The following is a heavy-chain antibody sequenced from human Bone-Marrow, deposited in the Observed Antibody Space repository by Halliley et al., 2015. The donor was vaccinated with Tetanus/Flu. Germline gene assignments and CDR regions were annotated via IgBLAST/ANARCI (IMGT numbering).Heavy chain of an antibody. Sequence: GSLRLSCAASGLMVSNTFMTWVRQAPGKGLEWVSAIFAGGTTYYADSVKGRFTISRDSSKNTLYIQINSLRVEDTAVYYCAGGTIGFAFEYWGQGTLVTVSS. CDR2: IFAGGTT. V-gene: IGHV3-53*01. J-gene: IGHJ4*02. D-gene: IGHD2-8*01. CDR3: AGGTIGFAFEY. CDR1: GLMVSNTF.